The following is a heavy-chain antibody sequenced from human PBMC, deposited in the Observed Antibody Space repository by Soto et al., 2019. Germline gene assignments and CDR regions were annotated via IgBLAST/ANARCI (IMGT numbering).Heavy chain of an antibody. Sequence: PGESLKISCKGSGYSFTSYWISWVRQMPGKGLEWMGRIDPSDSYTNYSPSFQGHVTISADKSISTAYLQWSSLKASDTAMYYYASSRRITMVRGVITAFDYWGQGTLVTVS. J-gene: IGHJ4*02. CDR1: GYSFTSYW. CDR2: IDPSDSYT. CDR3: ASSRRITMVRGVITAFDY. D-gene: IGHD3-10*01. V-gene: IGHV5-10-1*01.